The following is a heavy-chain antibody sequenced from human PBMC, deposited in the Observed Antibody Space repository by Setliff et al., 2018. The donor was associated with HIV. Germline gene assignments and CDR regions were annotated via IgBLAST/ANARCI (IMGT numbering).Heavy chain of an antibody. D-gene: IGHD3-22*01. J-gene: IGHJ4*02. Sequence: ETLSLSCAASGFTFSSYAMSWVRQAPGKGLEWVSAISGSGGSTYYADSVKGRFTISRDNSKNTLCLQMNSLRAEDTAVYYCAKDAYYDSSGYYPGPWGQGTLVTVSS. V-gene: IGHV3-23*01. CDR2: ISGSGGST. CDR1: GFTFSSYA. CDR3: AKDAYYDSSGYYPGP.